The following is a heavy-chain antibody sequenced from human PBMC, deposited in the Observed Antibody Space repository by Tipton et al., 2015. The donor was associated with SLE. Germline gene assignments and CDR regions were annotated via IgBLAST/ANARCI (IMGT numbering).Heavy chain of an antibody. D-gene: IGHD6-19*01. CDR1: GGSISSSSYY. CDR2: IYYSGST. V-gene: IGHV4-39*01. J-gene: IGHJ4*02. CDR3: ARRGVAVADCFDY. Sequence: TLSLTCTVSGGSISSSSYYWGWIRQPPGKGLEWIGTIYYSGSTYYNPSLKSRVTISVDTSKNQFSLKLSSVTATDTAVYYCARRGVAVADCFDYWGQGTLVPVS.